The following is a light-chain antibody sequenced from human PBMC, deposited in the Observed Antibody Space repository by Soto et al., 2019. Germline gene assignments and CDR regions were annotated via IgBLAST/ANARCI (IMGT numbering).Light chain of an antibody. V-gene: IGLV1-44*01. CDR2: TTN. CDR1: SPKIGTSS. CDR3: AAWDDSLNGHV. J-gene: IGLJ1*01. Sequence: QSALTQPHSASGTPGQRVTISCSGSSPKIGTSSVHWFQQLPGTAPKLLISTTNQRPSGVPERFSGSKSGTSASLAISGLQSEDEADYYCAAWDDSLNGHVFGTGTKSPS.